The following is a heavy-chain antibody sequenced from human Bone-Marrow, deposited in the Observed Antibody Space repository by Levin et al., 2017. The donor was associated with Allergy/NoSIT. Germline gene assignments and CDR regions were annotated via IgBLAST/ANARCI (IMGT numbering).Heavy chain of an antibody. J-gene: IGHJ2*01. V-gene: IGHV3-7*01. CDR2: IKEDGSER. D-gene: IGHD2-2*01. CDR1: GFTFGTYS. CDR3: ARVLRDQFCSSTTCYLKDWYFNL. Sequence: GGSLRLSCAASGFTFGTYSMTWVRQAPGKGLEWVANIKEDGSERYYVDSVKGRFTISRDDAKSSLFLQMNSLRVEDTAIYYCARVLRDQFCSSTTCYLKDWYFNLWGRGTLVTVSS.